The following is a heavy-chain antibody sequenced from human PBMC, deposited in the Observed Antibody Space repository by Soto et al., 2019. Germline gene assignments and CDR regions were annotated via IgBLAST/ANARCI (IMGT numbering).Heavy chain of an antibody. D-gene: IGHD3-22*01. CDR3: TRVRDSNDY. Sequence: GGSLRLSCVGSGFTFSSHEMNWVRQAPGKGLEWVSNIRSSGRSINYADSVKGRFTISRDNAKNSLYLQMNSLRAEDTAVYYCTRVRDSNDYWGQGTLVTVSS. J-gene: IGHJ4*02. V-gene: IGHV3-48*03. CDR2: IRSSGRSI. CDR1: GFTFSSHE.